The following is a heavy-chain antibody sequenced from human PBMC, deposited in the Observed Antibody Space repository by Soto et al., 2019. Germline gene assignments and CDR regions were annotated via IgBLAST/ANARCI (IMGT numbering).Heavy chain of an antibody. D-gene: IGHD4-17*01. CDR1: GGTFSRYA. Sequence: QVQLVQSGAEVKKPWSSVKVSCKASGGTFSRYAISWVRQAPGQGLAWMGGIIPIFGTATYAQKFQGRVTITADESTSTAYMELSSLRSEDTAVYYCARGYYGGNPFNWFDPWGQGTLVTVSS. V-gene: IGHV1-69*01. CDR2: IIPIFGTA. CDR3: ARGYYGGNPFNWFDP. J-gene: IGHJ5*02.